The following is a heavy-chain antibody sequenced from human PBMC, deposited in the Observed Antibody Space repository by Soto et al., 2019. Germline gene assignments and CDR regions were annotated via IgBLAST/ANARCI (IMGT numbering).Heavy chain of an antibody. CDR2: IKAYSGNT. V-gene: IGHV1-18*01. CDR1: GSPFPTST. Sequence: QLQLVQSGAEAKKPGPSVKVSCKALGSPFPTSTISGRRQAPGQGLEWMGWIKAYSGNTNYAQKLQGRVTMTTDTSTSTAYMELRSLTTDDTAIYYCAIANYGDDDYWGQGTLVTVSS. D-gene: IGHD4-17*01. J-gene: IGHJ4*02. CDR3: AIANYGDDDY.